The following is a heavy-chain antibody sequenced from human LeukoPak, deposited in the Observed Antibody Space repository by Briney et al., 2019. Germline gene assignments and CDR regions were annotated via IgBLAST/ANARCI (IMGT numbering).Heavy chain of an antibody. Sequence: GGSLRLSCAASGFTFSSYTMNWLRQAPGKGLEWVSSMSRSGDYIYYADSVKGRFTISRDNSKNSLYLQMNSLRVEDTAVYYCARGATMITRAFDYWGQGTLVTASS. J-gene: IGHJ4*02. D-gene: IGHD4-23*01. CDR3: ARGATMITRAFDY. CDR2: MSRSGDYI. V-gene: IGHV3-21*01. CDR1: GFTFSSYT.